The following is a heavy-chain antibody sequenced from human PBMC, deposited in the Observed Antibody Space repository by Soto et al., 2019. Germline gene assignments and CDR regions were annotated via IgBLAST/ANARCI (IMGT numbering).Heavy chain of an antibody. CDR2: ISGSGGST. V-gene: IGHV3-23*01. CDR1: GFTFSSYA. D-gene: IGHD5-12*01. J-gene: IGHJ6*03. CDR3: AKPLRAGYYYYMDV. Sequence: PGGSLRLSCAASGFTFSSYAMSWVRQAPGKGLEWVSAISGSGGSTYYADSVKGRFTISRDNSKNTLYLQMNSLRAEDTAVYYCAKPLRAGYYYYMDVWGKGTTVTVSS.